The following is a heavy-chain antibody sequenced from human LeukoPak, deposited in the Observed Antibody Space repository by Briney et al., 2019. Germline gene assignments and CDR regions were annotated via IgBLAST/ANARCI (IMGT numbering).Heavy chain of an antibody. V-gene: IGHV4-4*07. D-gene: IGHD3-3*01. CDR1: GGAISSYY. CDR2: IYTSGST. Sequence: PSETLSLTCTVSGGAISSYYWSWIRQPAGKGLEWIGRIYTSGSTNYNPSLKSRVTMSVDTSKNQFSLKLSSVTAADTAVYYCAREYYDFWSGYYSGYYYYYMDVWGKGTTVTVSS. J-gene: IGHJ6*03. CDR3: AREYYDFWSGYYSGYYYYYMDV.